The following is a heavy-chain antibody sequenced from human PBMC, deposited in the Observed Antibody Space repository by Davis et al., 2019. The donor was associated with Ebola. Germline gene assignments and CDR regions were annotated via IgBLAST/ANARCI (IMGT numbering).Heavy chain of an antibody. CDR3: ARDWGVLYGMDV. Sequence: GGSLRLSCEASGFNFRIYGMTWVRQVPGKGLEWVANIKQDGSEKYYVDSVKGRFTISRDNAKNSLYLQMNSLRAEDTADYYCARDWGVLYGMDVWGQGTTVTVSS. V-gene: IGHV3-7*01. J-gene: IGHJ6*02. CDR2: IKQDGSEK. D-gene: IGHD3-10*01. CDR1: GFNFRIYG.